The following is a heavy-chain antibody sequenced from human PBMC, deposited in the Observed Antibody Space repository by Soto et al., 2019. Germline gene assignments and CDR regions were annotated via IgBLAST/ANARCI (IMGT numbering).Heavy chain of an antibody. D-gene: IGHD2-15*01. Sequence: GGSLRLSCAGSEFTFSSYSMNWVRQAPGKGLEWVSSISSSSSYIYYADSVKGRFTISRDNAKNSLYLQMNSLRAEDTAVYYCARRYCSGGRCYSSYFYYYGMDVWGQGTTVTVSS. CDR1: EFTFSSYS. CDR2: ISSSSSYI. CDR3: ARRYCSGGRCYSSYFYYYGMDV. V-gene: IGHV3-21*01. J-gene: IGHJ6*02.